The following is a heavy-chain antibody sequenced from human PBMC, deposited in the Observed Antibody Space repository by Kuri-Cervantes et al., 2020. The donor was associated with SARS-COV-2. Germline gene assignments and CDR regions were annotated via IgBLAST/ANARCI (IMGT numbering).Heavy chain of an antibody. J-gene: IGHJ4*02. V-gene: IGHV3-7*01. CDR2: IKQDGSEE. Sequence: GGSLRLSCAASGFIFSNYWMTWVRQAPGKGLEWVANIKQDGSEEYYVDSLKGRFTISRDNAKKSLYLQMNSLRAEDTAVYYCARASFDFWSGYHTGYYYDYWGQGTLVTVSS. D-gene: IGHD3-3*01. CDR1: GFIFSNYW. CDR3: ARASFDFWSGYHTGYYYDY.